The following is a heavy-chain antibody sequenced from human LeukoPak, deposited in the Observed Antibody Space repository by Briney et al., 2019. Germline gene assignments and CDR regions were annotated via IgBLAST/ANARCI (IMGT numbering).Heavy chain of an antibody. CDR1: GGSISSSSYY. J-gene: IGHJ4*02. Sequence: PSETLSLTCTVSGGSISSSSYYWGWIRHPPGMELVGFGSINCSGSAYYNPSLKSRVTISVDTSKHQFALKLSSLTAADTAVYYCARHCSGGSCYSYFDYWGQGTLVTVSS. CDR3: ARHCSGGSCYSYFDY. D-gene: IGHD2-15*01. V-gene: IGHV4-39*01. CDR2: INCSGSA.